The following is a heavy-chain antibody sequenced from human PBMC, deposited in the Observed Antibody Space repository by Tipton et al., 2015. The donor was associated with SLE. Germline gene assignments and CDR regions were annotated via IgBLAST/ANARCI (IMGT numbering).Heavy chain of an antibody. D-gene: IGHD3-3*01. J-gene: IGHJ6*03. CDR2: IYYSGST. CDR3: ARLLVYDFWSGYPQYYYYYMDV. Sequence: TLSLTCTVSGGSISSSSYYWGWIRQPPGKGLEWIGSIYYSGSTYYNPSLKSRVTISVDTSKNQFSLKLSSVTAADTAVYYCARLLVYDFWSGYPQYYYYYMDVWGKGTTVTVSS. CDR1: GGSISSSSYY. V-gene: IGHV4-39*07.